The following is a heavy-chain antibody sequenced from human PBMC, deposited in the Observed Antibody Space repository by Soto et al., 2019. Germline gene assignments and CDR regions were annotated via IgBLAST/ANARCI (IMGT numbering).Heavy chain of an antibody. D-gene: IGHD6-19*01. V-gene: IGHV3-23*01. CDR3: AKTAEDYYYYGMDV. CDR1: GLTFSSYA. Sequence: PGGSLRLSCAASGLTFSSYAMSWVRQAPGKGLEWVSAISGSGGSTYYADSVKGRFTISRDNPKNTLYLQMNSLRAEDTAVYYCAKTAEDYYYYGMDVWGQGTTVTVSS. CDR2: ISGSGGST. J-gene: IGHJ6*02.